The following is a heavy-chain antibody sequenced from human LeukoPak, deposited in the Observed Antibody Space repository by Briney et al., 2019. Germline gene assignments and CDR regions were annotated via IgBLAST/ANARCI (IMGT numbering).Heavy chain of an antibody. CDR3: ARDWGTGYDLGIGY. D-gene: IGHD5-12*01. CDR1: RYTFTSYG. Sequence: ASVNVSCKASRYTFTSYGISWVRQAPGQGLEGMGWISGYNGNTMYAQKIQGRVTLTTDASTSTAYMELRSLRSDDTAVYYCARDWGTGYDLGIGYWGQGTLVTVSS. CDR2: ISGYNGNT. V-gene: IGHV1-18*01. J-gene: IGHJ4*02.